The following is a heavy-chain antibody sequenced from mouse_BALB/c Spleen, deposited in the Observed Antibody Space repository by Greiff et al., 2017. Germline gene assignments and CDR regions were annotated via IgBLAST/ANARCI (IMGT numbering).Heavy chain of an antibody. J-gene: IGHJ4*01. V-gene: IGHV1S127*01. D-gene: IGHD1-1*01. Sequence: VQLQQSGPQLVRPGASVKISCKASGYSFTSYWMHWVKQRPGQGLEWIGMIDPSDSETRLNQKFKDKATLTVDKSSSTAYMQLSSPTSEDSAVYYCARRGSSYAMDYWGQGTSVTVSS. CDR2: IDPSDSET. CDR3: ARRGSSYAMDY. CDR1: GYSFTSYW.